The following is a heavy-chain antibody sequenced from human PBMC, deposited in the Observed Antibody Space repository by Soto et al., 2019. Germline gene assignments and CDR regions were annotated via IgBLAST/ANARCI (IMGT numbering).Heavy chain of an antibody. CDR2: ISGSGDST. Sequence: HPGGSLRLSCAASGFTFSSYAMSWVRQAPGKGLEWVSAISGSGDSTYYADSVKGRFTISRDNPKNKLYLHMNSLRAEDTAVYFCALGGYYAAFDTWGQGTMVTVSS. J-gene: IGHJ3*02. CDR1: GFTFSSYA. V-gene: IGHV3-23*01. D-gene: IGHD3-10*01. CDR3: ALGGYYAAFDT.